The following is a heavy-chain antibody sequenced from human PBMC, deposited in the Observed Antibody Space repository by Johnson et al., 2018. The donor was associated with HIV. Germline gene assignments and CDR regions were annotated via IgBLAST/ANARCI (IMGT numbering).Heavy chain of an antibody. D-gene: IGHD3-22*01. J-gene: IGHJ3*01. CDR1: GFTVSSNY. Sequence: QLVESGGGLIKPGGSLRLSCAASGFTVSSNYMSWVRQAPGNGLELVGQVNPNGGNTYLIDSGKGRCNTSRNNAKNTLHQQMNSLKTEDTDVYYCTTPLPYYYDRDAFDFWGQGTMVTVSS. CDR2: NPNGGNT. CDR3: TTPLPYYYDRDAFDF. V-gene: IGHV3-25*04.